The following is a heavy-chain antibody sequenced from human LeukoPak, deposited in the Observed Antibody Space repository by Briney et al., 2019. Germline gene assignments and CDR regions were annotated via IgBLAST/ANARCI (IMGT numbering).Heavy chain of an antibody. J-gene: IGHJ4*02. V-gene: IGHV4-39*07. CDR2: IYYSGST. Sequence: SETLSLTCTVSGGSISSYYWGWIRQPPGKGLEWVGSIYYSGSTYYNPSLKSRVTISVDTSKNQFSLKLSSVTAADTAVYYCAREYRITMIVVVRVYYFDYWGQGTLVTVSS. CDR1: GGSISSYY. D-gene: IGHD3-22*01. CDR3: AREYRITMIVVVRVYYFDY.